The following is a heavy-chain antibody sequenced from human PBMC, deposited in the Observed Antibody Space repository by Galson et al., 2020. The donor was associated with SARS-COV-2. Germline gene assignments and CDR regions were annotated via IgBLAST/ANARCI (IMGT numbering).Heavy chain of an antibody. Sequence: GESLKISCAASGFTFSSYSTNWVRHAPGKGLEWVSSISSSSSYIYYADSVKGRFTISRDNAKNSLYLQMNSLRAEDTAVYYCARDLIMKSVGRPNWFDPWGQGTLVTVSS. J-gene: IGHJ5*02. D-gene: IGHD3-16*01. V-gene: IGHV3-21*01. CDR1: GFTFSSYS. CDR2: ISSSSSYI. CDR3: ARDLIMKSVGRPNWFDP.